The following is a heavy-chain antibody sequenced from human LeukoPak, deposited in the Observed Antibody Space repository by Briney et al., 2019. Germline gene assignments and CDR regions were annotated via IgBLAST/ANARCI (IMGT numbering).Heavy chain of an antibody. CDR1: GFTFSSYA. D-gene: IGHD2-15*01. Sequence: PGGSLRLSCAASGFTFSSYAMHWVRQAPGKGLEYVSAISSNGGSTYYANSVKGRFTISRDNSKSTLYLQMGSLRAEDMAVYYCAREPGSYYGMDVWGQGTTVTVSS. CDR3: AREPGSYYGMDV. CDR2: ISSNGGST. V-gene: IGHV3-64*01. J-gene: IGHJ6*02.